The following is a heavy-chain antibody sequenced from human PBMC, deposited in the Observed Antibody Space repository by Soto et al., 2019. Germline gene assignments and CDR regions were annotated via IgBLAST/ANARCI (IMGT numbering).Heavy chain of an antibody. V-gene: IGHV5-51*01. CDR1: GYSFTSYW. D-gene: IGHD6-6*01. Sequence: PGESLKISCRASGYSFTSYWIAWVRQTPGKGLEWMGIIYPDDSDTRYSPSFQGQVTISADKSITTAYLQWSSMKPSDSAIYYCARGGVAARTFDYWGQGTPVTVS. CDR2: IYPDDSDT. J-gene: IGHJ4*02. CDR3: ARGGVAARTFDY.